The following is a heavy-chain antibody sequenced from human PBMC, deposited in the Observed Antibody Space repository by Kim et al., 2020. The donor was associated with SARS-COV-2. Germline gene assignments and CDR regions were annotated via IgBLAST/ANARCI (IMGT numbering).Heavy chain of an antibody. J-gene: IGHJ5*02. Sequence: GGSLRLSCAASGFTFSSYSMNWVRQAPGKGLEWVSSISSSSSYIYYADSVKGRFTISRDNAKNSLYLQMNSLRAEDTAVYYCARALPLYCSGGSCYDSNWFDPWGQGTLVTVSS. V-gene: IGHV3-21*01. CDR3: ARALPLYCSGGSCYDSNWFDP. CDR1: GFTFSSYS. CDR2: ISSSSSYI. D-gene: IGHD2-15*01.